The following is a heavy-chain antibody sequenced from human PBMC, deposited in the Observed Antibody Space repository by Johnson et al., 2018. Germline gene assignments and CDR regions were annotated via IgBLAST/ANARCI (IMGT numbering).Heavy chain of an antibody. D-gene: IGHD4-23*01. V-gene: IGHV3-30*18. CDR2: ISYDGSNK. Sequence: QVQLVESGGGVVQPGRSLRLSCAASGFTFSSYGMHWVRQAPGKGLEWVAVISYDGSNKYYADSVKGRFTISRDNSKNTLYLQMNSLRAEDTAVYYCAKGVYGGKKQDAFDIWGQGTMFTVSS. CDR3: AKGVYGGKKQDAFDI. CDR1: GFTFSSYG. J-gene: IGHJ3*02.